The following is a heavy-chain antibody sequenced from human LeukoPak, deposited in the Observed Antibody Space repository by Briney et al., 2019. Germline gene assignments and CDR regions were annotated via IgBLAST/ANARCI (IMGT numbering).Heavy chain of an antibody. V-gene: IGHV3-53*01. CDR3: ARGQSTLDY. J-gene: IGHJ4*02. CDR1: GFTVSGHY. CDR2: IYSDDST. Sequence: PGGSLRLSCAASGFTVSGHYMSWVRQAPGKGLEWVSVIYSDDSTYYADSVKGRFTISRDNSKNTLYLQMNSLRTDDTAVYYCARGQSTLDYWGQGTLVTVSS.